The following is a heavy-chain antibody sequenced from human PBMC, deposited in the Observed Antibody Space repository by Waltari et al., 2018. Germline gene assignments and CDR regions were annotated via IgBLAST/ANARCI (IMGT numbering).Heavy chain of an antibody. Sequence: EVQLVESGGGLVQPGGSLRLSCAASGFTFSSYEMNWVRQAPGKGLEWVSYISSSGSTIYYADSVKGRFTISRDNAKNSLYLQMNSLRAEDTAVYYCARVNSNLVFSSKYSGYGMDVWGQGTTVTVSS. J-gene: IGHJ6*02. CDR1: GFTFSSYE. D-gene: IGHD5-12*01. V-gene: IGHV3-48*03. CDR3: ARVNSNLVFSSKYSGYGMDV. CDR2: ISSSGSTI.